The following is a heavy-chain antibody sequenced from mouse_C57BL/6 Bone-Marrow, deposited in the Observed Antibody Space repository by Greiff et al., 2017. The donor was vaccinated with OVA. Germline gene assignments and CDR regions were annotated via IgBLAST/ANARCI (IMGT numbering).Heavy chain of an antibody. V-gene: IGHV5-9*01. D-gene: IGHD1-1*01. Sequence: EVKLMESGEGLVKPGGSLKLSCAASGFTFSSYTMSWVRQTPEKRLEWVATISGGGGNTYYPDSVKGRFTISRDNAKNTLYLQMSSLRSEDTALYYCARQGLYYGSTCYAMDYWGQGTSVTVSS. J-gene: IGHJ4*01. CDR3: ARQGLYYGSTCYAMDY. CDR1: GFTFSSYT. CDR2: ISGGGGNT.